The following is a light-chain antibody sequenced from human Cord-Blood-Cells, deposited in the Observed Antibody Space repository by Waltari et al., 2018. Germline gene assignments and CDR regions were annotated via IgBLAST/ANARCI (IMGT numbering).Light chain of an antibody. CDR3: QSADSSGTYWV. J-gene: IGLJ3*02. V-gene: IGLV3-25*03. CDR1: ALPKQY. Sequence: SYELTQPPSVSVSPGQTARITCSGDALPKQYAYWYQQKPGQAPVLVIYKDSERTSGIPERFSGSSSGTTFTLTISGVQAEDEADYYCQSADSSGTYWVFGGGTKLTVL. CDR2: KDS.